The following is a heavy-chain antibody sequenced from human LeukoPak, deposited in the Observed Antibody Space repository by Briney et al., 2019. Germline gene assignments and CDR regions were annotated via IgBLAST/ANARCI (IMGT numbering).Heavy chain of an antibody. J-gene: IGHJ4*02. CDR2: TYYRSKLYN. D-gene: IGHD4-23*01. CDR3: ARDVEIDYGGNFGGSYYFDY. Sequence: SQTLSLTCALSGDSLSSNSAAWNWLRQSASRGLEWLGRTYYRSKLYNDYAVSVKSRITINPDTSKNQFSLQLNSVTPEDTAVYYCARDVEIDYGGNFGGSYYFDYWGQGTLVTVSS. V-gene: IGHV6-1*01. CDR1: GDSLSSNSAA.